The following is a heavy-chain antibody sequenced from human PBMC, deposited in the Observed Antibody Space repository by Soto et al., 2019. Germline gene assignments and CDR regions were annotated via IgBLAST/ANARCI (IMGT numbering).Heavy chain of an antibody. CDR3: ARDRVRFLEWLPPPSGWFDP. V-gene: IGHV1-3*01. CDR1: GYTFTSYS. J-gene: IGHJ5*02. D-gene: IGHD3-3*01. CDR2: INAGNGNT. Sequence: ASVNVSCKSSGYTFTSYSSHWVRQAPGQRLEWMGWINAGNGNTKYSQKFQGRVTITRDTSASTAYMELSSLRSEDTAVYYCARDRVRFLEWLPPPSGWFDPWGQGTLVTVSS.